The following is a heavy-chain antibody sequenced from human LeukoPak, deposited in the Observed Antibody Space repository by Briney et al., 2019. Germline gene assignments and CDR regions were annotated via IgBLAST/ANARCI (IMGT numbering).Heavy chain of an antibody. J-gene: IGHJ5*02. CDR1: GGSFSGYY. CDR3: ARGRVRYCSSTSCYRSDWFDP. V-gene: IGHV4-34*01. D-gene: IGHD2-2*01. CDR2: INHSGST. Sequence: SETLSLTCAVYGGSFSGYYWSWIRQPPGKGLEWIGEINHSGSTNYNPSLKSRVTISVDTSKNQFSLKLSSVTAADTAVYYCARGRVRYCSSTSCYRSDWFDPWGQGTLVTVSS.